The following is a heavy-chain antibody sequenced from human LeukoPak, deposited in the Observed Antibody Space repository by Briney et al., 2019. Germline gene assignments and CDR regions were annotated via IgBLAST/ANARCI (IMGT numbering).Heavy chain of an antibody. CDR3: ARVHHSSSWGTDDC. D-gene: IGHD6-13*01. CDR2: ISGSGGST. J-gene: IGHJ4*02. V-gene: IGHV3-23*01. Sequence: PGGSLRLSCAASGFTFSSYAMSWVRQAPGKGLEWVSAISGSGGSTYYADSVKGRFTISRDNSKNTLYLHMNSLRAEDTAVYYCARVHHSSSWGTDDCWGQGTLVTVSS. CDR1: GFTFSSYA.